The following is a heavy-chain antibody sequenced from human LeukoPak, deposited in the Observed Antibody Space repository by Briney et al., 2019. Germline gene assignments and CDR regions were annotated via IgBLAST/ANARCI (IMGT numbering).Heavy chain of an antibody. D-gene: IGHD2-2*01. CDR2: INPNTAST. Sequence: ASVKVSCKASGYTFTGYYFHWVRQAPGQGLEWMGWINPNTASTNYAQKFLGGVTLTWDTSISTAYMELNRLTSDDTAVYYCARGEWGIVVVPGPLDPWGQGTLVTVSS. CDR3: ARGEWGIVVVPGPLDP. V-gene: IGHV1-2*02. CDR1: GYTFTGYY. J-gene: IGHJ5*02.